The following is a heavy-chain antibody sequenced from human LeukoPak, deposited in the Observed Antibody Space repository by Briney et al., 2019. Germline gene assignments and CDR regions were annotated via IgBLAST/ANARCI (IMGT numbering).Heavy chain of an antibody. V-gene: IGHV3-23*01. Sequence: WGSLSLSCATSGFTFNNYAMSWVRQAPGKGLEWVSAISGSGRDTYYADSVRGRFTISRDNSKTTLFLQMNNLRVEDTAVYYCASRQWDLLDYWGQGTLVTVSS. CDR1: GFTFNNYA. CDR2: ISGSGRDT. CDR3: ASRQWDLLDY. D-gene: IGHD1-26*01. J-gene: IGHJ4*02.